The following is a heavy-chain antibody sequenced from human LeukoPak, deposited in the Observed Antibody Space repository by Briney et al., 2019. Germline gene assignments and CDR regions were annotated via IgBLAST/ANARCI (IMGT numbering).Heavy chain of an antibody. CDR1: GSCMNSCD. Sequence: PSETLSLTCSVSGSCMNSCDWGWIRQPPGKGLEWIGYIQYSGSTKYNPSLRSRVTISLDTPKSQFSLKLSSVTAVDTAVYYCARSHGLYWGQGTLVTVSS. J-gene: IGHJ4*02. CDR3: ARSHGLY. CDR2: IQYSGST. V-gene: IGHV4-59*01.